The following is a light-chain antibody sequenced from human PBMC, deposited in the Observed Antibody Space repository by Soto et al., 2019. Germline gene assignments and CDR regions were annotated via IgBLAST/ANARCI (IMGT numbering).Light chain of an antibody. CDR1: SSNIGTPYD. CDR2: GNS. J-gene: IGLJ2*01. CDR3: QSYDSSLSGYVI. V-gene: IGLV1-40*01. Sequence: QSVLTQPPSVSGAPGQRVTISCTGSSSNIGTPYDVHWYQQLPGTAPKLLIYGNSNRPSGVPDRFSGSKSGTSASLAITGLQAEHEADYYCQSYDSSLSGYVIFGGGTQLTVL.